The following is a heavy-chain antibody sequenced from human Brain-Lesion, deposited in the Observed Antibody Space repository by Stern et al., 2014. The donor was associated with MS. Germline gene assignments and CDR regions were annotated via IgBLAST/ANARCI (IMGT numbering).Heavy chain of an antibody. Sequence: QMQLVQSGAEVKKTGSSVKVSCQASGNTFTNRYLHWVRQAAGQALEWMGWITPFTGNTNYAQNFQDRVTITMDRSMSTAYMDLSSLRSDDTAIYFCAEGGSYGFVYWGQGTLVTVSS. D-gene: IGHD4-17*01. CDR1: GNTFTNRY. J-gene: IGHJ4*02. CDR3: AEGGSYGFVY. V-gene: IGHV1-45*02. CDR2: ITPFTGNT.